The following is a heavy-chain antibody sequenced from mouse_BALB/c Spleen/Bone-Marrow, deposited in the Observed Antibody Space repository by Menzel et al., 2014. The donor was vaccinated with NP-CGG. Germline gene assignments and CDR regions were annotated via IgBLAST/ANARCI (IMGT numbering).Heavy chain of an antibody. Sequence: VKLVESGPGLVQPSQSLSITCTVSGFSLTTYGIHWIRQSPGKGLEWLGVILSGGSSDYNAAFISRVSINKDNSKSQVFFKMNSLQANDTAIYYCARNYDYGAYYFDYWGQGTFITVSS. CDR1: GFSLTTYG. V-gene: IGHV2-2*02. D-gene: IGHD2-4*01. CDR2: ILSGGSS. CDR3: ARNYDYGAYYFDY. J-gene: IGHJ2*02.